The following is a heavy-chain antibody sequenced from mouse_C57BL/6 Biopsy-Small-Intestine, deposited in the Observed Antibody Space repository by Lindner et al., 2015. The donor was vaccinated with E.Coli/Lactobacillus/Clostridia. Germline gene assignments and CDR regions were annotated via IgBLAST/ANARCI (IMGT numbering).Heavy chain of an antibody. CDR1: GYAFTNYL. Sequence: VQLQESGAELVRPGTSVKVSCKASGYAFTNYLIEWVKQRPGQGLEWIGVINPGSGGTNYNEKFKGKATLTADKSSSTAYMQLSSLTSEDSAVYYCARNYDSNWRVDYWGQGTTLTVSS. D-gene: IGHD2-5*01. CDR3: ARNYDSNWRVDY. CDR2: INPGSGGT. V-gene: IGHV1-54*01. J-gene: IGHJ2*01.